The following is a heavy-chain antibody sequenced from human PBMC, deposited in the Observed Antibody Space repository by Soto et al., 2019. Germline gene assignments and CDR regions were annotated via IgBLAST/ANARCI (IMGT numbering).Heavy chain of an antibody. CDR1: GFVFEVYW. CDR3: TRGPRPSSIGTGAV. J-gene: IGHJ4*02. D-gene: IGHD2-2*01. Sequence: GGSRRLSCVASGFVFEVYWIHWVRQVPGKLLEWVSRIRDDGARTEYADSVRGRFTISRDNANNALYLQMNALRGEDTAVYFCTRGPRPSSIGTGAVWGRGALVTVSS. CDR2: IRDDGART. V-gene: IGHV3-74*03.